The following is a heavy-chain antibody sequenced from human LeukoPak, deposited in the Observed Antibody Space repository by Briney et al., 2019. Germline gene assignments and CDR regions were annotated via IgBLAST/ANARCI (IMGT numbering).Heavy chain of an antibody. Sequence: ASVKVSCKASGGTFSSYTISWVRQAHGQGLEWMGRIIPILGIANYAQKFQGRVTITADKSTSTAYMELSSLRSEDTAVYYCARGDYVWGTYLHKNWFDPWGQGTLVTVSS. CDR1: GGTFSSYT. D-gene: IGHD3-16*02. V-gene: IGHV1-69*02. J-gene: IGHJ5*02. CDR2: IIPILGIA. CDR3: ARGDYVWGTYLHKNWFDP.